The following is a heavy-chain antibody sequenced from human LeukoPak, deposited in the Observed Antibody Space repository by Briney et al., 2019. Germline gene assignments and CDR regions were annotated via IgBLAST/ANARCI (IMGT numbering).Heavy chain of an antibody. CDR3: ARHDSIGYYTK. CDR2: IYYSGST. Sequence: SETLSLTCTVSGGSISSYYWSWIRQPPGKGLEWIGYIYYSGSTNYNPSLKSRVTISVDTSKNQFSLKLSSVTAADAAVYYCARHDSIGYYTKWGQGTLVTVSS. CDR1: GGSISSYY. V-gene: IGHV4-59*01. J-gene: IGHJ4*02. D-gene: IGHD3-22*01.